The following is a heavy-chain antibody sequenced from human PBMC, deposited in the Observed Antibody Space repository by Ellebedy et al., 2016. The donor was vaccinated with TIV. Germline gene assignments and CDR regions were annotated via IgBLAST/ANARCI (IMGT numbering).Heavy chain of an antibody. CDR2: IYYSGST. D-gene: IGHD2-15*01. CDR3: ARSNTLGYCSGGSCYMYYFDY. V-gene: IGHV4-59*01. Sequence: MPSETLSLTCTVSGGSISSYYWSWIRQPPGKGLEWIGYIYYSGSTNYNPSLRSRVTISVDTSKNQFSLKLSSVTAADTAVYYCARSNTLGYCSGGSCYMYYFDYWGQGTLVTVSS. CDR1: GGSISSYY. J-gene: IGHJ4*02.